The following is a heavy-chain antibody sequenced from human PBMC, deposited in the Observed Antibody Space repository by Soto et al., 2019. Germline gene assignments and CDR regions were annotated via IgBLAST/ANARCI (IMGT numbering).Heavy chain of an antibody. CDR3: ARRLYYDSSGFEGGGMDV. CDR1: GGSISSGGYY. Sequence: PSETLSLTCTVSGGSISSGGYYWSWIRQHPGKGLEWIGYIYYSGSNYYTPSFKSRVTISLDSFKNHFSLKLSSVTAADTAVYYCARRLYYDSSGFEGGGMDVWGQGTTVTVSS. CDR2: IYYSGSN. J-gene: IGHJ6*02. V-gene: IGHV4-31*03. D-gene: IGHD3-22*01.